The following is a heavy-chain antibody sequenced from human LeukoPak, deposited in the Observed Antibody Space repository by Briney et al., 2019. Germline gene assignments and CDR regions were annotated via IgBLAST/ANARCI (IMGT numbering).Heavy chain of an antibody. D-gene: IGHD3-22*01. CDR2: IYHSGST. CDR1: GYSISSGYY. CDR3: ASHRYYYDSSGYSTFDY. J-gene: IGHJ4*02. V-gene: IGHV4-38-2*02. Sequence: SETLSLTCTVSGYSISSGYYWGCIQQPPGKGLEWFGIIYHSGSTYYNPSLKSRVTISVDTSKNQFSLKLSSVTAADTAVYYCASHRYYYDSSGYSTFDYWGQGTLVTVSS.